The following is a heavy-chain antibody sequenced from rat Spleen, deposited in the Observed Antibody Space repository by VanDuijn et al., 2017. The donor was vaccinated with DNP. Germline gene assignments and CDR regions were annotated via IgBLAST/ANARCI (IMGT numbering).Heavy chain of an antibody. J-gene: IGHJ4*01. CDR1: GVTFSDYS. D-gene: IGHD1-11*01. CDR2: IVYDGSSS. Sequence: EVQLVESGGGLVQPGRSLKLSCAASGVTFSDYSMAWVRQAPKKGLEWVATIVYDGSSSYYGDSVTGRFTISRDNAKSTLYLQMDSLRSEDTATYYCITFEGRNAWGQGTSVTVSS. V-gene: IGHV5S10*01. CDR3: ITFEGRNA.